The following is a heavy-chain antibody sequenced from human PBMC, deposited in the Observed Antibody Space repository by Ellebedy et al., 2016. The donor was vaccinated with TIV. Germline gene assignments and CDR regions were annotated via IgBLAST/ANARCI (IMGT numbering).Heavy chain of an antibody. D-gene: IGHD1-14*01. CDR2: MHYNGDS. CDR3: AGMLPGRLEE. Sequence: MPSETLSLTCNVPGGSTYSYYWSWIRQPPGKGLEWIGYMHYNGDSNYNPALKSPVTMSVDTSKNQFSLKVFSVTAADTAVYYCAGMLPGRLEEWGQGILVTVSS. V-gene: IGHV4-59*08. J-gene: IGHJ4*02. CDR1: GGSTYSYY.